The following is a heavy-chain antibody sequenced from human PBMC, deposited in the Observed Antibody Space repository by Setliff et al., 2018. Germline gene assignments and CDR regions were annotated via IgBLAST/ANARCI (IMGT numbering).Heavy chain of an antibody. CDR2: IYSDGRT. Sequence: GGSLRLSCAASGFTFTDAWMSWVRQAPGKGPEWVSIIYSDGRTFYADSVKGRFLISRDNSKNTLYLQMSSLRAEDTAVYYCARGIVAPSRWDYFDYWGQGTLVTVSS. CDR3: ARGIVAPSRWDYFDY. J-gene: IGHJ4*02. V-gene: IGHV3-66*01. D-gene: IGHD1-26*01. CDR1: GFTFTDAW.